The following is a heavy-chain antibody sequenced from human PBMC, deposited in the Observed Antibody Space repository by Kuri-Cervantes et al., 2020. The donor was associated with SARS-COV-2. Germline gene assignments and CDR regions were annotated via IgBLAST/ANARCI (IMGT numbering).Heavy chain of an antibody. V-gene: IGHV4-4*02. Sequence: SQTLSLTCAVSGGSISSSNWWSWVRQPPGKGLEWIGEIYHSGSTNYNPSLKSRVTISVDKSKNQFSLKLSSVTAADTAVYYCAREDYDILTGNYYGMDVWGQGNTVNGAS. CDR2: IYHSGST. CDR3: AREDYDILTGNYYGMDV. J-gene: IGHJ6*02. D-gene: IGHD3-9*01. CDR1: GGSISSSNW.